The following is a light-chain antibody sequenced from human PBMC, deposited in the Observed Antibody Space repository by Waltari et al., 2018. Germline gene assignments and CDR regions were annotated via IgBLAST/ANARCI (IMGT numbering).Light chain of an antibody. CDR1: QSFSSY. V-gene: IGKV3-11*01. CDR3: QQRSSWPLT. CDR2: DVS. Sequence: EIVLTQSPGTLSLSQGERATISCTASQSFSSYLGWYQQRPGQVPSLLIFDVSKRATGTPARFRGSGSGTDFTLTITSLEPEDFAVYYCQQRSSWPLTFGGGTKVEIK. J-gene: IGKJ4*01.